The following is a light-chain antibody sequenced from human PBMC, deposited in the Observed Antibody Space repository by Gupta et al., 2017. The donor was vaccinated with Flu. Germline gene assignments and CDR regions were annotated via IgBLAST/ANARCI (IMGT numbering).Light chain of an antibody. V-gene: IGLV1-44*01. Sequence: VTISCSGSSSNIGTYAVNWYQQLPGTAPKLLIYGDNQRPSGVPGRFSGSRSGTSAALAISGLQSEDEADYYCAAWDDSPDGPWVFGGGTKLTVL. J-gene: IGLJ3*02. CDR2: GDN. CDR1: SSNIGTYA. CDR3: AAWDDSPDGPWV.